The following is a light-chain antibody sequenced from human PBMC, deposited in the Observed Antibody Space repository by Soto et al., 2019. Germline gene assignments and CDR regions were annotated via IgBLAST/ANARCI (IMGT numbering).Light chain of an antibody. V-gene: IGKV1-9*01. J-gene: IGKJ2*01. Sequence: DIQLTQSPSFLSASVGDRVTITCRASQGISSYLAWYQQKPAKAPKLLIYAASTLQSGVPSRFSGSGSGTEFTLTISSLQPEDFATYYCQQLNSYPRTFGQGTKLEIK. CDR2: AAS. CDR1: QGISSY. CDR3: QQLNSYPRT.